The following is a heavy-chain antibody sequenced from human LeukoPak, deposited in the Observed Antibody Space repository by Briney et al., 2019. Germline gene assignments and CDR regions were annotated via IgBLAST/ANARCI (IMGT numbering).Heavy chain of an antibody. CDR3: ARDLRLKELAYCGGDCLDY. D-gene: IGHD2-21*02. CDR1: GFTFSNYA. CDR2: ISSNGGST. J-gene: IGHJ4*02. V-gene: IGHV3-64*01. Sequence: GGSLRLSCAASGFTFSNYAMHWVRQAPGRGLEYVSAISSNGGSTYYANSVKGRFTISRDNSKNTLYLQMGSLRAEDMAVYYCARDLRLKELAYCGGDCLDYWGQGTLVTVSS.